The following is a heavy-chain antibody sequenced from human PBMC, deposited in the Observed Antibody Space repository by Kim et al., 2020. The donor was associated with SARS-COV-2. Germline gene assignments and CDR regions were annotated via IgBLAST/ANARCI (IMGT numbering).Heavy chain of an antibody. Sequence: YAQKCQGRVTITADESTSTAYMELSSLRSEDTAGYYCARSSSAVMKNCDYWGQGTLVTVSS. CDR3: ARSSSAVMKNCDY. V-gene: IGHV1-69*01. D-gene: IGHD2-2*01. J-gene: IGHJ4*02.